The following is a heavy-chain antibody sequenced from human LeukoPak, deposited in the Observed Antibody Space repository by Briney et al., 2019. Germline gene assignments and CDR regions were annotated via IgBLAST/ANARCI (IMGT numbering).Heavy chain of an antibody. CDR1: GYDFTTYW. Sequence: GESLKISCKGSGYDFTTYWIGWVRQMPGKGLEWMGIIYPGDSDTRYSPSFQGQVTISADKSISTAYLQWSSLKASDTAMYYCARLSGSYYDSGRGFDPWGQGTLVTVSS. CDR3: ARLSGSYYDSGRGFDP. V-gene: IGHV5-51*01. CDR2: IYPGDSDT. D-gene: IGHD3-10*01. J-gene: IGHJ5*02.